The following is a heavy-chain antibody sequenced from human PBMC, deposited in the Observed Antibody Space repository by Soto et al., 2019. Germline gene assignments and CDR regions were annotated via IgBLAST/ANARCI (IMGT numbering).Heavy chain of an antibody. CDR3: GIGPFYCFSSRCYTGSAP. D-gene: IGHD2-2*02. V-gene: IGHV1-69*06. CDR2: IIPRSAKS. CDR1: GDTFSTYT. J-gene: IGHJ5*02. Sequence: ASVKVSCKASGDTFSTYTITWMRQAPGRGLEWVGGIIPRSAKSNYAQKFQGRVTITEDTSTDTAYMELSSLRSEDTAVYYWGIGPFYCFSSRCYTGSAPRGQGPCVPVSS.